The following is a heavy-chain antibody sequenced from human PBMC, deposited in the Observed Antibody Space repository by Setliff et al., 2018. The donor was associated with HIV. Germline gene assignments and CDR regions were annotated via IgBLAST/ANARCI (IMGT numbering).Heavy chain of an antibody. D-gene: IGHD3-16*01. V-gene: IGHV3-30*01. CDR2: ISYDGSRI. J-gene: IGHJ5*02. CDR1: GFTFRTFA. CDR3: AREINTLQGEWFDP. Sequence: PGGSLRLSCVASGFTFRTFAMHWVRQAPGKGLEWVSVISYDGSRISYADSVKGRFTISRDDSKNTLFLQLNSLRPEDTAVYYCAREINTLQGEWFDPRGQGTLVTVSS.